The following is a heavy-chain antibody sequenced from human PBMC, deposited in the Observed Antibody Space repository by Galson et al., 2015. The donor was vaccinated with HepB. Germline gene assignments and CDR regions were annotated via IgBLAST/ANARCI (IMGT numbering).Heavy chain of an antibody. CDR1: GFSLSTSGMC. CDR2: IDWDDDK. Sequence: PALVKPTQTLTLTCTFSGFSLSTSGMCVSWIRQPPGKALEWLARIDWDDDKYYSTSLKTRLTISKDTSKNQVVLTMTNMDPVDTATYYCARILSGATGLYYGMDVWGQGTTVTVSS. CDR3: ARILSGATGLYYGMDV. V-gene: IGHV2-70*11. D-gene: IGHD1-26*01. J-gene: IGHJ6*02.